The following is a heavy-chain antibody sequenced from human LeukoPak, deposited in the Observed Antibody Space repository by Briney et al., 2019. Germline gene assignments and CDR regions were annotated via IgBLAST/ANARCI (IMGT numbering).Heavy chain of an antibody. V-gene: IGHV1-18*01. CDR2: ICVYNGNT. CDR1: GYTFTSYS. J-gene: IGHJ6*03. Sequence: SVQVSCKASGYTFTSYSISWVRQAPAQALEWMGWICVYNGNTNYAQKLEGRVTMTTETSTSTAYMELRSLRSDDTAVYYCARGGDPGYYYYYYMDVWGKGTTVTVSS. D-gene: IGHD2-21*02. CDR3: ARGGDPGYYYYYYMDV.